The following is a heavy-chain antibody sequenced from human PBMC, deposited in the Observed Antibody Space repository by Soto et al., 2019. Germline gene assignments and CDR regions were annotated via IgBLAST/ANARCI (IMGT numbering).Heavy chain of an antibody. D-gene: IGHD6-19*01. CDR1: GYTFTDFA. CDR3: TREGAVAGNWLDS. V-gene: IGHV1-3*01. Sequence: ASAKVSCKTSGYTFTDFAMHCVRQAPGQSLEWMGWINPANGNIKYLKKFEGRVTITRDTSASTVYMDLRSLRSEDTAVYYCTREGAVAGNWLDSWGQGTLVTVSA. J-gene: IGHJ5*02. CDR2: INPANGNI.